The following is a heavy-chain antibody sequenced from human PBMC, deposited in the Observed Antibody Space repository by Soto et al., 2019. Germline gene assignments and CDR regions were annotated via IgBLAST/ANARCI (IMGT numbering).Heavy chain of an antibody. D-gene: IGHD6-25*01. CDR3: AKDLGAADPRFDP. J-gene: IGHJ5*02. CDR2: ISSVSLSI. CDR1: GFTFSAFG. Sequence: GGSLRLSCEASGFTFSAFGMAWVRQAPGKGLEWISYISSVSLSIYYAASVKGRFTVSRDDSKKTLYLEMKGLRAEDTAVYFCAKDLGAADPRFDPWGQGTLVTVSS. V-gene: IGHV3-11*01.